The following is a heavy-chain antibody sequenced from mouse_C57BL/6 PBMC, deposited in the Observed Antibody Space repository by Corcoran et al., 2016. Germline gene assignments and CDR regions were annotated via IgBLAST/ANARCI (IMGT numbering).Heavy chain of an antibody. CDR3: ARRYDWYAY. CDR2: ISYDGSN. D-gene: IGHD2-14*01. V-gene: IGHV3-6*01. Sequence: DVQLQESGPGLVKPSQSLSLTCSVTGYSITSGYYWNWIRQFPGNKLEWMGYISYDGSNNYNPALKNRIYIIRDTSKNQCFLNWKYVTTEDTATDYCARRYDWYAYWGHGTLVTVYA. J-gene: IGHJ3*01. CDR1: GYSITSGYY.